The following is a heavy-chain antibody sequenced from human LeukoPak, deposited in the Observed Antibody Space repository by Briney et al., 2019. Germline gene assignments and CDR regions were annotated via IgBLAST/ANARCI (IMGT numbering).Heavy chain of an antibody. CDR2: INPNTGGT. CDR1: GYTSTGYY. CDR3: ASLIAAAGTNVY. D-gene: IGHD6-13*01. Sequence: ASVKVSCKASGYTSTGYYMHWVRQAPGQGLEWMGWINPNTGGTIYAQNFQGRVTMTRDTSFSTAYMELSRLRSDDTAIYYCASLIAAAGTNVYWGQGTLVTVSS. J-gene: IGHJ4*02. V-gene: IGHV1-2*02.